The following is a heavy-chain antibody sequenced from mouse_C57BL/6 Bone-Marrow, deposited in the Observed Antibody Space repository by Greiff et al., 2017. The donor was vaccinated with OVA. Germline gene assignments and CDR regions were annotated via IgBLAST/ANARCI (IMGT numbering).Heavy chain of an antibody. D-gene: IGHD2-3*01. CDR1: GFSLTSYG. V-gene: IGHV2-9*01. CDR3: AKRARWLLRT. CDR2: IWGGGST. J-gene: IGHJ3*01. Sequence: QVQLKESGPGLVAPSQSLSITCTVSGFSLTSYGVDWVRQPPGKGLEWLGVIWGGGSTNYNSDILSRLSISKDNSTSQVVVKMNSLHTDDTARYYCAKRARWLLRTWGQGTLVTVSA.